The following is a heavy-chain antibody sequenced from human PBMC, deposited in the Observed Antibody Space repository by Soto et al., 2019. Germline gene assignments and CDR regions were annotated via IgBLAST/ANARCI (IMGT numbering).Heavy chain of an antibody. V-gene: IGHV3-53*01. Sequence: EVQLVEFGGGLIKPGGSLRLSFAASGFTFSSNYMSWVRQAPGKGLEWVSVIYSGGSTYYADSVKGRFTISRDNSKNTLYLQMNSLRAEDTAVYYCARDRVESGYPEYFQHWGQGTLVTVSS. J-gene: IGHJ1*01. CDR2: IYSGGST. D-gene: IGHD3-22*01. CDR1: GFTFSSNY. CDR3: ARDRVESGYPEYFQH.